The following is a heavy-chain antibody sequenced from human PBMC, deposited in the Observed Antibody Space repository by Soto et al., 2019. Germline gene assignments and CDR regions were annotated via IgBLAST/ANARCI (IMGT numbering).Heavy chain of an antibody. J-gene: IGHJ4*02. CDR2: IYYSGTT. CDR3: AREGDYPYFDY. D-gene: IGHD4-17*01. V-gene: IGHV4-59*01. CDR1: GGSISNFY. Sequence: PSETLSLTCTVSGGSISNFYWSWIRQPPGKGLEWIGYIYYSGTTSYNPSLNSRVTISVDTSKNQFSLKLNSVTAADTAVYYCAREGDYPYFDYWGQGTLVTVSS.